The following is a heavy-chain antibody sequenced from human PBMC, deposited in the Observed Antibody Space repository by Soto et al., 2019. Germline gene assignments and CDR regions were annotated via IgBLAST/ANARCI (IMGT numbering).Heavy chain of an antibody. CDR1: GFTFTNHA. J-gene: IGHJ4*02. Sequence: GASVKVSCKASGFTFTNHAMQWVRQAPGQRLEWMGWINAGNGHTKYSQNFQGRVTITRDTSASTVYMELSSLISEDAAVYYCARGIWTMTRGAYYFDNWGQGTLVTVSS. CDR3: ARGIWTMTRGAYYFDN. CDR2: INAGNGHT. V-gene: IGHV1-3*01. D-gene: IGHD3-10*01.